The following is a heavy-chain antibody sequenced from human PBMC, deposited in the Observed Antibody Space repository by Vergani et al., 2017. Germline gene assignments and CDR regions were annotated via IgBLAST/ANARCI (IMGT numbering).Heavy chain of an antibody. Sequence: QVQLQESGPGLVKPSETLSLTCTVSGGSISSYYWSWIRQPPGKGLEWIGYIYYSGSTNYNPSLKSRVTISVDTSKNQFSLKLSSVTAADTAVYYCATPPSGSYFQWDYWGQGTLVTVSS. CDR3: ATPPSGSYFQWDY. D-gene: IGHD1-26*01. J-gene: IGHJ4*02. CDR1: GGSISSYY. V-gene: IGHV4-59*08. CDR2: IYYSGST.